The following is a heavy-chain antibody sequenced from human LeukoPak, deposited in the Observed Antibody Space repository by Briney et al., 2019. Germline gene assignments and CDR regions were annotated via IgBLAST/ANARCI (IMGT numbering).Heavy chain of an antibody. CDR2: INPSGGST. Sequence: ASVKVSCKASGYTFTSYYMHWVRQAPGQGLEWMGLINPSGGSTSYAQKFQGRVTMTRDTSMSTVYMELSSLRSEDTAVYYCARGLHNIVLMVYAINYWGQGTLVTVSS. CDR1: GYTFTSYY. J-gene: IGHJ4*02. CDR3: ARGLHNIVLMVYAINY. D-gene: IGHD2-8*01. V-gene: IGHV1-46*01.